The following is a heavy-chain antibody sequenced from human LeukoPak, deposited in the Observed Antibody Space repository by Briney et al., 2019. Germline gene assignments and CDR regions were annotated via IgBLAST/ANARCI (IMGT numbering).Heavy chain of an antibody. V-gene: IGHV1-2*02. CDR2: INPNNGAT. Sequence: ASVTVSCKASGYSFTGYYMHWVRQAPGQGLEWMGWINPNNGATNYAQKFQGRVTMTRDTSISTAYMDLSRLTSDDTAVYYCARDSRRDGYNIFDYWGQGTLVSVSS. D-gene: IGHD5-24*01. CDR3: ARDSRRDGYNIFDY. CDR1: GYSFTGYY. J-gene: IGHJ4*02.